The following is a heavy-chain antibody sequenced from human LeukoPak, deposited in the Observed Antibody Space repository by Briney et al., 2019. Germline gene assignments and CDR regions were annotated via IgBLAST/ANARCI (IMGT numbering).Heavy chain of an antibody. CDR2: ISHDGSNK. CDR3: AKVPHFYRLDYYFYGMDV. J-gene: IGHJ6*02. CDR1: GFTFSAYG. D-gene: IGHD2/OR15-2a*01. V-gene: IGHV3-30*18. Sequence: GSLRLSCVASGFTFSAYGLHWVRQAPGKGLEWVTVISHDGSNKYYADYVKGRSTISRDNSKNTLSLQMNSLRAEDTAVYYCAKVPHFYRLDYYFYGMDVWGQGTTVTVSS.